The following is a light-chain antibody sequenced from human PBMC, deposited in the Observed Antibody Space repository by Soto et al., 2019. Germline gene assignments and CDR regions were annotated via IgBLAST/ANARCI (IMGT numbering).Light chain of an antibody. CDR1: QSVSSSY. CDR2: GAS. V-gene: IGKV3-20*01. J-gene: IGKJ2*01. CDR3: HQYGSSTLYT. Sequence: EIVLTQSPGTLSLSPGERATLSCRASQSVSSSYLAWYQQKPGQAPRLLIYGASSRATGIPDRFSGSGSGTDFTLTISRLEPEDFAVSYCHQYGSSTLYTFGQGTKLEIK.